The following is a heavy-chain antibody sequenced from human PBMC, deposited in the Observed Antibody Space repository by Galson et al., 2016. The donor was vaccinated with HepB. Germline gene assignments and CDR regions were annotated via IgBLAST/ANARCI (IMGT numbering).Heavy chain of an antibody. CDR3: AREILSFNWFDL. CDR2: VYSNGAT. V-gene: IGHV4-61*02. D-gene: IGHD2-15*01. J-gene: IGHJ5*02. Sequence: TLSLTCSVSGGSIGSGSHFWSWVRQRAGKGLEWIGRVYSNGATNYNPSLESRVTISVDVSKNQVYLNLTSVTAAETALYFCAREILSFNWFDLWGQGTLATVSS. CDR1: GGSIGSGSHF.